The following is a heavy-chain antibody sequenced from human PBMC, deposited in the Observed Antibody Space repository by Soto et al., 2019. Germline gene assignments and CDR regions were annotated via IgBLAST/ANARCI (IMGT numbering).Heavy chain of an antibody. V-gene: IGHV4-34*01. CDR2: INHSGST. CDR1: GGSFSGYY. CDR3: ARLAGDSSGWEDAFDI. D-gene: IGHD6-19*01. Sequence: SETLSLTCAVYGGSFSGYYWSWIRQPPGKGLEWIGEINHSGSTNYNPSLKSRVTISVDTSKNQFSLKLSSVTAADTAVYYCARLAGDSSGWEDAFDIWGQGTMVTVSS. J-gene: IGHJ3*02.